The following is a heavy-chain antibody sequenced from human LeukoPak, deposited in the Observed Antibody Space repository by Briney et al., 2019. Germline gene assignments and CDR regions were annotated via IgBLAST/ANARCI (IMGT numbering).Heavy chain of an antibody. CDR1: GYTFTGYY. Sequence: ASVKVSCKASGYTFTGYYMHWVRQAPGQGLEGMGWINTNSGGTNYAQKFQGRVTMTRDTSISTAYMELSRLRSDDTAVYYCARDAAAGTNWFDPWGQGTLVTVSS. J-gene: IGHJ5*02. D-gene: IGHD6-13*01. CDR3: ARDAAAGTNWFDP. CDR2: INTNSGGT. V-gene: IGHV1-2*02.